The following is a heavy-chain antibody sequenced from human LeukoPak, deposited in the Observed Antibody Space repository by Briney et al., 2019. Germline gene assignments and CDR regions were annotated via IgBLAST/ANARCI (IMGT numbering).Heavy chain of an antibody. Sequence: PGGSLRLSCAASGFTFSSYGMHWVRQAPRKGLAWVAVIWYDGSNKYYAASVKGRFTISRDNSKNTLYLQMNSLRAEDTAVYYCARDGDIVVVPAARYFDYWGQGTLVTVSS. CDR3: ARDGDIVVVPAARYFDY. V-gene: IGHV3-33*01. D-gene: IGHD2-2*01. CDR2: IWYDGSNK. J-gene: IGHJ4*02. CDR1: GFTFSSYG.